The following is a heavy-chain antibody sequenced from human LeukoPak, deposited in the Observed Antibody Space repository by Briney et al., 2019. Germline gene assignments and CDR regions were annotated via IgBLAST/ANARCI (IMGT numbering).Heavy chain of an antibody. Sequence: SETLSLTCTVSGGSISSSSYYWGWIRQPPGKGLEWIGSIYYSGSTYYNPSLKSRVTISVDTSKNQFSLKLSSVTAADTAVYYCARSVLTGLANYWGQGTLVTVSS. CDR1: GGSISSSSYY. D-gene: IGHD3-9*01. CDR3: ARSVLTGLANY. CDR2: IYYSGST. J-gene: IGHJ4*02. V-gene: IGHV4-39*07.